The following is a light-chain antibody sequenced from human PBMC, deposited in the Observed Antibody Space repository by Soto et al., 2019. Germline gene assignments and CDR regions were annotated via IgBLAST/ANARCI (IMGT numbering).Light chain of an antibody. CDR3: QQYNTWPLT. CDR1: QSVSSN. CDR2: GAS. J-gene: IGKJ3*01. V-gene: IGKV3-15*01. Sequence: EIVMTQSPATLSVSPGERATLSCRASQSVSSNLDWYQQKPGQAPRLLIYGASTRATGIPARFSGSGSGTEFTLTISSLQSEDFAVYYCQQYNTWPLTFGPGTKVDIK.